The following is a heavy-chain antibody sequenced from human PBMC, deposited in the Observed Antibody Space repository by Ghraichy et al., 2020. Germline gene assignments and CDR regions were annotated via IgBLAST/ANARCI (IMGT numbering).Heavy chain of an antibody. V-gene: IGHV3-33*01. J-gene: IGHJ5*02. CDR1: GFTFSSYG. CDR3: ARGDGDDFWSGYYTKWYDP. D-gene: IGHD3-3*01. CDR2: IWYDGSNK. Sequence: SCAASGFTFSSYGMHWVRQTPGKGLEWVAVIWYDGSNKYYADSVKGRFTISRDNSKNTLYLQMNSLRAEDTAVYYCARGDGDDFWSGYYTKWYDPWGQGTLVTVSS.